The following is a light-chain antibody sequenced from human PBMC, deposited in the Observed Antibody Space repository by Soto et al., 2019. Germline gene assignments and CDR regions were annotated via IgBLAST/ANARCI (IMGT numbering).Light chain of an antibody. CDR3: QQYNSYSTWT. CDR2: DAS. J-gene: IGKJ1*01. CDR1: QTISTY. Sequence: DIQMTQSPSPLSASVGDRVTITCRASQTISTYLNWYQQKPGKAPKLLIYDASSLESGVPSRFSGSGSGTEFTLTISSLQPDDFATYYCQQYNSYSTWTFGQGTKVDI. V-gene: IGKV1-5*01.